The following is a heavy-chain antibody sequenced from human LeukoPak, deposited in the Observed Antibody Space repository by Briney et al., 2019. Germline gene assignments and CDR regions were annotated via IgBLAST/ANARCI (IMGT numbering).Heavy chain of an antibody. CDR3: AKEERGYPFAYDAFDI. Sequence: PGGSLRLSCAASGFTFSNAWLSWVRQAPGKGLEWVSAISGSGGSTYYADSVKGRFTISRDNSKNTLYLQMNSLRAEDTAVYYCAKEERGYPFAYDAFDIWGQGTMVTVSS. CDR1: GFTFSNAW. J-gene: IGHJ3*02. D-gene: IGHD3-22*01. CDR2: ISGSGGST. V-gene: IGHV3-23*01.